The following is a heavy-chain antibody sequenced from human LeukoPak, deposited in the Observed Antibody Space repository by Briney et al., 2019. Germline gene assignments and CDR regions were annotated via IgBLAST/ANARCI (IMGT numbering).Heavy chain of an antibody. D-gene: IGHD5-18*01. CDR3: AREDTAKDAFDI. CDR2: IYYSGST. J-gene: IGHJ3*02. CDR1: GGSISSYY. V-gene: IGHV4-59*01. Sequence: SETLSLTCTVSGGSISSYYWSRIRQPPGKGLEWIGYIYYSGSTNYNPSLKSRVTISVDTSKNQFSLKLSSVTAADTAVYYCAREDTAKDAFDIWAKGQWSPSLQ.